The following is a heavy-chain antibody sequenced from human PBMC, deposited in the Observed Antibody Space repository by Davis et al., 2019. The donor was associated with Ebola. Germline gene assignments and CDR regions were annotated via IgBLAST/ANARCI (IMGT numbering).Heavy chain of an antibody. CDR3: ARDRYPRGMDV. J-gene: IGHJ6*02. Sequence: GSLRLSCTVSGGSISSYYWSWIRQPPGKGLEWIGYIYYSGSTNYNPSLKSRVTISVDRSKNQFSLKLSSVTAADTAVYYCARDRYPRGMDVWGQGTTVTVSS. V-gene: IGHV4-59*12. CDR2: IYYSGST. CDR1: GGSISSYY. D-gene: IGHD1-1*01.